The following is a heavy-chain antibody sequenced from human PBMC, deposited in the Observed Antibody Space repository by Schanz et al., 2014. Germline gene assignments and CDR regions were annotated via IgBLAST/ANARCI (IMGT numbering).Heavy chain of an antibody. D-gene: IGHD5-18*01. CDR1: GFTFSSYS. J-gene: IGHJ3*02. V-gene: IGHV3-48*01. CDR2: ISSSSSTR. CDR3: ARVALPGYSSPRDAFDI. Sequence: EVQLVASGGGLVQPGGSLRLSCTASGFTFSSYSMNWVRQAPGKGLEWVSYISSSSSTRYYADSVKGRFTISRDNSKNTLYLQMNSLRAEDTAVYYCARVALPGYSSPRDAFDIWGQGTMXTVSS.